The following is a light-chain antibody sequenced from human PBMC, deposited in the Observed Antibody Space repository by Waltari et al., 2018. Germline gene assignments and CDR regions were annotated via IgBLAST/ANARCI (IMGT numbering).Light chain of an antibody. V-gene: IGKV3-20*01. J-gene: IGKJ4*01. Sequence: EIVLTQSPGTLSLSPGERATLSCRASQSVSSSYLAWFQQKPGQAPRLLIYGASTRATGIPDRFSGIGSVTDFTLTISRLEPEDFAGYHCQHYGSSLLTFGGGTKVEIK. CDR2: GAS. CDR1: QSVSSSY. CDR3: QHYGSSLLT.